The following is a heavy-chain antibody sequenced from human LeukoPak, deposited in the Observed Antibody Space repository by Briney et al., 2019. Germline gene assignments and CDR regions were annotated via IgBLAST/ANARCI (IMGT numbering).Heavy chain of an antibody. CDR1: GFTFSTFA. V-gene: IGHV3-23*01. J-gene: IGHJ4*02. Sequence: GGSLRLSCAASGFTFSTFAMIWVRQPPGKGLEWVSCIFPSSDEIHYADSVRGRFTISRDNSKSTLSLQMNSLRAEDTAIYYCATYRQVLLPFESWGRGTLVTVSS. CDR2: IFPSSDEI. D-gene: IGHD2-8*02. CDR3: ATYRQVLLPFES.